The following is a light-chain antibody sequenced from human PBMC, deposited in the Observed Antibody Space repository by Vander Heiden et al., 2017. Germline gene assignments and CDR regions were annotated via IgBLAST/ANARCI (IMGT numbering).Light chain of an antibody. CDR2: GAS. CDR3: QQYNNWPRT. CDR1: QSVSSN. Sequence: VMTQAPATLSVSPGERATLSCRASQSVSSNLAWYQQKPGQAPRLLIYGASTRATGIPARFSGSGSGTDFTLTISSLQSEDFAVYYCQQYNNWPRTFGQGTKLEIK. J-gene: IGKJ2*01. V-gene: IGKV3-15*01.